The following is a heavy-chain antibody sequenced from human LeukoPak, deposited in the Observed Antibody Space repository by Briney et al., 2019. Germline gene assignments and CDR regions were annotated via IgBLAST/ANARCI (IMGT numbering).Heavy chain of an antibody. CDR1: GFTFSSYW. CDR3: ASGSYGSGFYYFYYMDV. V-gene: IGHV3-7*01. Sequence: GGSLRLSCAASGFTFSSYWMSWVRQAPGKGLEWVANIKQDGSEKYYVDSVKGRFTISRDNAKNSVSLRMNSLRAEDTAVYYCASGSYGSGFYYFYYMDVWGKGTTVTVSS. CDR2: IKQDGSEK. J-gene: IGHJ6*03. D-gene: IGHD3-10*01.